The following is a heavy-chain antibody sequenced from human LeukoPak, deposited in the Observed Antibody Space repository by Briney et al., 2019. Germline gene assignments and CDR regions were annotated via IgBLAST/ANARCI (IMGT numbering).Heavy chain of an antibody. V-gene: IGHV4-31*03. D-gene: IGHD6-19*01. Sequence: SETLSLTCTVSGGSISSGGYYWSWIRQHPGKGLEWIGYIYYSGSTYYNLSLKSRVTISVDTSKNQFSLKLSSVTAADTAVYYCARDSGLGFDYWGQGTLVTVSS. CDR2: IYYSGST. CDR3: ARDSGLGFDY. J-gene: IGHJ4*02. CDR1: GGSISSGGYY.